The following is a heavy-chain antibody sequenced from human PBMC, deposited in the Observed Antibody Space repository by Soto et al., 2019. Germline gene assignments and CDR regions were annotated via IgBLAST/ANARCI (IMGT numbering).Heavy chain of an antibody. CDR2: IDWDDDK. CDR3: ARSSVDPMATISGPYYYYYGMDV. CDR1: GFSLSTSGMC. Sequence: ESGPTLVNPTQTLTLTCTFSGFSLSTSGMCVSWIRQPPGKALEWLALIDWDDDKYYSTSLKTRLTISKDTSKNQVVLTMTNMDPVDTATYYCARSSVDPMATISGPYYYYYGMDVWGQGTTVTVSS. V-gene: IGHV2-70*01. D-gene: IGHD5-12*01. J-gene: IGHJ6*02.